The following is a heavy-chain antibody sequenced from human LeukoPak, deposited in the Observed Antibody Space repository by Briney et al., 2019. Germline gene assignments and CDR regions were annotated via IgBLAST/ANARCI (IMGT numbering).Heavy chain of an antibody. D-gene: IGHD6-13*01. Sequence: GSSVKVSCTASGGTFISYAISWVRQAPGQGLEWMGRIIPILGIANYAQKFQGRVTITADKSTSTAYMELSSLRSEDTAVYYCAREFTREKPGIAAAGRGIWFDPWGQGTLVTVSS. CDR3: AREFTREKPGIAAAGRGIWFDP. V-gene: IGHV1-69*04. J-gene: IGHJ5*02. CDR2: IIPILGIA. CDR1: GGTFISYA.